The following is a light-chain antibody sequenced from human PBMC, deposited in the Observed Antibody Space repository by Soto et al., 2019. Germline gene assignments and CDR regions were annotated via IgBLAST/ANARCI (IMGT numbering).Light chain of an antibody. J-gene: IGKJ4*01. CDR2: GAS. Sequence: IVLTQSPGTLSLSPGERTTLSCRASQSISRYLAWYQQKPGQGPRLLIYGASSRATGTPDRFSGSGSGTDFSLTISGLESEDFAVYYCQQRSVWPLTFGGGTKVDIK. CDR3: QQRSVWPLT. V-gene: IGKV3-11*01. CDR1: QSISRY.